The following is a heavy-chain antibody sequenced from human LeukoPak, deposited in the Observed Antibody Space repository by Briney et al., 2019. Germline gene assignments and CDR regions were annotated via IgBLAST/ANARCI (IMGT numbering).Heavy chain of an antibody. CDR3: ARVPTPRLAAAGTPYYYYGMDV. D-gene: IGHD6-13*01. V-gene: IGHV1-46*01. Sequence: ASVKVSCKASGYTFTSYYMHWVRQTPGQGLEWMGIINPSGGSTSYAQKFQGRVTMTRDTSTSTVYMELSSLRSEDTAVYYCARVPTPRLAAAGTPYYYYGMDVWGQGTTVTVSS. CDR1: GYTFTSYY. CDR2: INPSGGST. J-gene: IGHJ6*02.